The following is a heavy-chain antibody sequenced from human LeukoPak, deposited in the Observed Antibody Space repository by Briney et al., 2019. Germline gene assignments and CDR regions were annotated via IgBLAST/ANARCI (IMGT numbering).Heavy chain of an antibody. CDR3: ARATFCSGDRCYNKYGLDV. Sequence: ASVKVSCKASDYSFSNYGISWVRQAPGQGREWMGWIRANDGSTIYAQKFQGRLTMTTDTSTSTAYAELKSLKSDDTAVYYCARATFCSGDRCYNKYGLDVWGQGTTVTVSS. CDR2: IRANDGST. V-gene: IGHV1-18*01. D-gene: IGHD2-15*01. CDR1: DYSFSNYG. J-gene: IGHJ6*02.